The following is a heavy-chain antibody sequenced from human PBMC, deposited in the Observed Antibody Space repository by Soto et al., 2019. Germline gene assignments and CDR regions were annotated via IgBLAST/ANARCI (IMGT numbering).Heavy chain of an antibody. CDR1: GFTFSSYG. D-gene: IGHD4-4*01. V-gene: IGHV3-33*01. CDR2: IWYDGSNK. CDR3: ARGSYSNYLSHWFDP. J-gene: IGHJ5*02. Sequence: GGSLRLSCAASGFTFSSYGMHWVRQAPGKGLEWVAVIWYDGSNKYYADSVKGRFTISRDNSKNTLYLQMNSLRAEDTAVYYCARGSYSNYLSHWFDPWGQGNLVTVSS.